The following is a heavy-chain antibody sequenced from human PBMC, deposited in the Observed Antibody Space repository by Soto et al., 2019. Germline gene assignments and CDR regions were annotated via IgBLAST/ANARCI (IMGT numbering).Heavy chain of an antibody. Sequence: PSETLSLTCAVYGGSFSGYYLSWIRQPPGKGLECIGEINHSGSTNYNPSLKSRVTTSVDTSKNQFSLKLSSVTAADTAVYYCARVFRSSWYGGYYYGMGVWGQGTTVTVYS. V-gene: IGHV4-34*01. J-gene: IGHJ6*02. CDR2: INHSGST. D-gene: IGHD6-13*01. CDR1: GGSFSGYY. CDR3: ARVFRSSWYGGYYYGMGV.